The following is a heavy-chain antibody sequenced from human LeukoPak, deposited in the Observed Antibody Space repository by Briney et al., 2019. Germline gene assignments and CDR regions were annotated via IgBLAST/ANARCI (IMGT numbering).Heavy chain of an antibody. CDR3: AKDQRLDCYGSGSLDY. Sequence: PGGSLRLSCAASGFTFSSYAMSWVRQAPGKGLEWVSGISGSGGSTYYADSVKGRFTISRDNSKNTLYLQMNSLRAEDTAVYYCAKDQRLDCYGSGSLDYWGQGTLVTVSS. D-gene: IGHD3-10*01. J-gene: IGHJ4*02. CDR2: ISGSGGST. V-gene: IGHV3-23*01. CDR1: GFTFSSYA.